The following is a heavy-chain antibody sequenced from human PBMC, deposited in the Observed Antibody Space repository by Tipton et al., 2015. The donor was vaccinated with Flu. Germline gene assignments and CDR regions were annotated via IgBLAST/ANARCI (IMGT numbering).Heavy chain of an antibody. V-gene: IGHV3-21*01. D-gene: IGHD3-9*01. CDR2: ISSSTSYI. Sequence: GSLRLSCAASGFTFSNYNMNWVRQAPGKGLEWVSSISSSTSYIYYADSVKGRFTISRDNAKNSLYLQMNSLRVEDTAVYYCARGVNDILTGYSLNCFDSWGQGSLVTVSA. CDR3: ARGVNDILTGYSLNCFDS. J-gene: IGHJ5*01. CDR1: GFTFSNYN.